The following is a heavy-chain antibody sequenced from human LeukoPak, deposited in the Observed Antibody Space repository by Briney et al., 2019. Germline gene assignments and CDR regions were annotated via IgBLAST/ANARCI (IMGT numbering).Heavy chain of an antibody. V-gene: IGHV4-59*01. D-gene: IGHD1-26*01. Sequence: GSLILSCTVSGASISSYYWSWIRQPPGKGLEWIGYISNSGSTKYNPSLKSRVTISVDTSKNHFSLKLSSVTAADTAVYYCARGVGVIISWGQGTLVTVSS. CDR3: ARGVGVIIS. CDR2: ISNSGST. J-gene: IGHJ5*02. CDR1: GASISSYY.